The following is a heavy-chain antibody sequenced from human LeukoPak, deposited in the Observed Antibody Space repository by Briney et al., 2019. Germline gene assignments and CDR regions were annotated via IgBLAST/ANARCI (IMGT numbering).Heavy chain of an antibody. CDR3: ANHGYDFWSGSAFDI. D-gene: IGHD3-3*01. CDR1: GFSFTNSP. J-gene: IGHJ3*02. CDR2: ISGSGAGT. Sequence: GGSLRLSCATSGFSFTNSPMSWVRQAPGKGLEWVSSISGSGAGTYYADSVKGRFTISRDNSKNTLYLQMNSLRAEDTAVYYCANHGYDFWSGSAFDIWGQGTMVTVSS. V-gene: IGHV3-23*01.